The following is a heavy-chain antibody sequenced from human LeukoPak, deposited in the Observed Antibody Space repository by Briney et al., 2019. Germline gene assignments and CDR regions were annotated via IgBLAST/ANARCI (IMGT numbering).Heavy chain of an antibody. V-gene: IGHV3-15*01. J-gene: IGHJ4*02. CDR1: GFTFSNAW. D-gene: IGHD3-10*01. CDR3: TTEEVRYYGSGSYSTPGAIDY. Sequence: GGSLRLSCAASGFTFSNAWMSWVRQAPGKGLEWVGRIKSKTDGGTTDYAAPVKGRFTISRDDSKNTLYLQMNSLKTEDTAVYYCTTEEVRYYGSGSYSTPGAIDYWGQGTLVTVSS. CDR2: IKSKTDGGTT.